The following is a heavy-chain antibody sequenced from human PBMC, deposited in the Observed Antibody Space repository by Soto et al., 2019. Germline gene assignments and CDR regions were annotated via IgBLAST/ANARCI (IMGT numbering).Heavy chain of an antibody. CDR2: INPSGGST. D-gene: IGHD3-9*01. CDR1: GYTFTSYY. V-gene: IGHV1-46*01. J-gene: IGHJ4*02. CDR3: ARVLSYDILTGYPPRHFDY. Sequence: GASVKVSCKASGYTFTSYYMHWVRQAPGQGLEWMGIINPSGGSTSYAQKFQGRVTMTRDTSTSTVYMELSSLRSEDTAVYYCARVLSYDILTGYPPRHFDYWGQGTLVTVSS.